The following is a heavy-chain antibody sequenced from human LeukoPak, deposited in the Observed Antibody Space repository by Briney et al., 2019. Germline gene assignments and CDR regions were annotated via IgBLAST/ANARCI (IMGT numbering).Heavy chain of an antibody. CDR3: ASRIVATTYYFDY. CDR1: GVSISSSSYY. CDR2: IYYSGST. Sequence: SETLSLTCTVSGVSISSSSYYWGWIRQPPGKGLEWIGSIYYSGSTYYNPSLKSRVTISVDTSKNQFSLKLSSVTAADTAVYYCASRIVATTYYFDYWGQGTLVTVSS. J-gene: IGHJ4*02. V-gene: IGHV4-39*01. D-gene: IGHD5-12*01.